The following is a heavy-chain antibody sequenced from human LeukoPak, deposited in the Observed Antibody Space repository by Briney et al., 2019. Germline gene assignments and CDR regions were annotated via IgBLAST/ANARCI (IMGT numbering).Heavy chain of an antibody. CDR2: ISAYNGNT. D-gene: IGHD1-26*01. J-gene: IGHJ6*02. CDR3: ARGPRKELYYYGMDV. Sequence: GASVKVSCKASGYTFTSYGISWVRQAPGQGLEWMGWISAYNGNTNYAQKLQGRVTMTTDTSTSTAYMELRSLRSDDTAVYYCARGPRKELYYYGMDVWGQGTTVTVSS. V-gene: IGHV1-18*01. CDR1: GYTFTSYG.